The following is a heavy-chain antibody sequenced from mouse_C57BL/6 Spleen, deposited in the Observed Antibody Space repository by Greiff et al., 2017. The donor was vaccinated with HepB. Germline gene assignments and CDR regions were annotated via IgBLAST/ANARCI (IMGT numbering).Heavy chain of an antibody. CDR1: GFTFSDAW. Sequence: EVQLVESGGGLVQPGGSMKLSCAASGFTFSDAWMDWVRQSPEKGLEWVAEIRNKANNDATYYAESVKGRFTISRDDSKSSVYLQMNSLRAEDTGIYYCTRSWAWYFDVWGTGTTVTVSS. J-gene: IGHJ1*03. V-gene: IGHV6-6*01. CDR2: IRNKANNDAT. CDR3: TRSWAWYFDV. D-gene: IGHD4-1*01.